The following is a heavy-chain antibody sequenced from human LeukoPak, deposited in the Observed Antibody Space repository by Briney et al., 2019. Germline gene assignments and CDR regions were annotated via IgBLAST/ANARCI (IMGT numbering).Heavy chain of an antibody. V-gene: IGHV4-4*07. CDR2: IYTSGST. CDR3: ARDVVTTTGDYFDY. CDR1: GGSIKIYY. D-gene: IGHD2-2*01. Sequence: PSETLSLTCTVSGGSIKIYYWSWIRQSAGKGLEWIGRIYTSGSTNYNPSLKSRVTMSVDTSKHQFSLKLSSVTAADTAVYYCARDVVTTTGDYFDYWGQGTLVTVSA. J-gene: IGHJ4*02.